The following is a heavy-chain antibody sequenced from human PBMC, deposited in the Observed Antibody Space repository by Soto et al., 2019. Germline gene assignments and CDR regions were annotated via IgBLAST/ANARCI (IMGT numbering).Heavy chain of an antibody. V-gene: IGHV3-72*01. CDR1: GFTFSNHY. J-gene: IGHJ4*02. CDR2: SRNKANSYSK. CDR3: DKGGIDDVINHYLDF. Sequence: EVQLVESGGGLVQPGGSLRLSCAASGFTFSNHYMTWVRQAPGKGLEWVGRSRNKANSYSKEYAATVKGRFTISRDDANNVLFLKMNRLIKENTVDYYWDKGGIDDVINHYLDFLGQGTLVTVSS. D-gene: IGHD1-1*01.